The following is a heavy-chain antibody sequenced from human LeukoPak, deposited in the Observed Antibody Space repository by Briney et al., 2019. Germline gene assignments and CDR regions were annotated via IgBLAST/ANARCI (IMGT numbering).Heavy chain of an antibody. D-gene: IGHD3-3*01. CDR3: AREDQGFWRDFDL. Sequence: AGGSLRLSCAASGLTFSSYWMSWVRQAPGKGLEWVADINQNGSAEYYVDSVKGRFTISRDNAKNSLYLEMNSLRAEDTAVYYCAREDQGFWRDFDLWGQGTLVTASS. J-gene: IGHJ4*02. CDR2: INQNGSAE. CDR1: GLTFSSYW. V-gene: IGHV3-7*01.